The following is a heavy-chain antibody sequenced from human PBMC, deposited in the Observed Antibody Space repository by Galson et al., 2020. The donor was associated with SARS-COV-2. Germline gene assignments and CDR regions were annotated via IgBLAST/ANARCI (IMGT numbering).Heavy chain of an antibody. D-gene: IGHD3-10*01. V-gene: IGHV3-30-3*01. CDR1: GFTLREYA. Sequence: TWGSLRLSCAAAGFTLREYAMHWVRQSPGKVLQWVAAISFDGIDKYYADSVKARSIISRDNSKNTLHLQMNSLRLEDTAIYYCARGASGMRFVFPFDISGPGTMVTVS. J-gene: IGHJ3*02. CDR3: ARGASGMRFVFPFDI. CDR2: ISFDGIDK.